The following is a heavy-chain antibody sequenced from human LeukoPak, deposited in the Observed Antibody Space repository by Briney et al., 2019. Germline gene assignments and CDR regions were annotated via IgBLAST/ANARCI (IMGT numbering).Heavy chain of an antibody. CDR2: ISGSGGST. D-gene: IGHD6-13*01. V-gene: IGHV3-23*01. CDR3: AKGVRYSSSWYGYYFDY. Sequence: GGSLRLSCAASGFTFSSYAMSWVRQAPGKGLEWVSAISGSGGSTYYADSVKGRFTISRDNSKNTLYLQMNSLRAEDTAVYYCAKGVRYSSSWYGYYFDYWGQGTLVTVSS. J-gene: IGHJ4*02. CDR1: GFTFSSYA.